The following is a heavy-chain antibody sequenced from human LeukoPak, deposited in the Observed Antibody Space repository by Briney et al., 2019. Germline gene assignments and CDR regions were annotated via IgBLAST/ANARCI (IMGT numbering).Heavy chain of an antibody. CDR1: GFTFSSYS. D-gene: IGHD5-12*01. J-gene: IGHJ4*02. Sequence: GGSLRLSCAASGFTFSSYSMNWVRQAPGKGLEGVSSISTSSRYIYYADSVKGRFTISRDNAKNSLYLQMNSLRAEDTAVYNCARDRNSGYSGYAFDCWGQGTLVTVSS. V-gene: IGHV3-21*01. CDR3: ARDRNSGYSGYAFDC. CDR2: ISTSSRYI.